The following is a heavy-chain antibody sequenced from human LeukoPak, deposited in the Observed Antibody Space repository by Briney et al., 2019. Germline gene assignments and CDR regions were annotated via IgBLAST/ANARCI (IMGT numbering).Heavy chain of an antibody. Sequence: ASVKVSCKPSGYSFTNYYMHWVRQAPGQGLEWMGIINPSGGSTNYAQKFQGRVTMTRDTSTTTVYMELTSLRSEDTAVYYCARDRQGYSSPSPPPYFDYWGQGTLVTVSS. CDR1: GYSFTNYY. V-gene: IGHV1-46*01. D-gene: IGHD6-6*01. J-gene: IGHJ4*02. CDR3: ARDRQGYSSPSPPPYFDY. CDR2: INPSGGST.